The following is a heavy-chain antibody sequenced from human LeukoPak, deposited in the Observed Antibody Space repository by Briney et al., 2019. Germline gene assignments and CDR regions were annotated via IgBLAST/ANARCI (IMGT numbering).Heavy chain of an antibody. V-gene: IGHV3-48*04. CDR2: ISSSGSTI. Sequence: GGSLRLSCAASGFTFDDYGMNWVRQAPGKGLEWVSYISSSGSTIYYADSVKGRFTISRDNAKNSLYLQMNSLRAEDTALYHCARGISSSGPFDYWGQGTLVTVSS. J-gene: IGHJ4*02. CDR1: GFTFDDYG. D-gene: IGHD6-13*01. CDR3: ARGISSSGPFDY.